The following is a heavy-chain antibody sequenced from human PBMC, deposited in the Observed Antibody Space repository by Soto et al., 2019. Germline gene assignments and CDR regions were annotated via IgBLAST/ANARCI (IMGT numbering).Heavy chain of an antibody. D-gene: IGHD3-3*01. J-gene: IGHJ6*02. Sequence: GGSLRLSCAASGFTFSSYAMSWVRQAPGKGLEWVSAISGSGGSTYYADSVKGRFTISRDNSKNTLYLQMNSLRAEDTAVYYCAKLRFTTDYDFYYGMDVWGQGTTVTVSS. CDR2: ISGSGGST. V-gene: IGHV3-23*01. CDR1: GFTFSSYA. CDR3: AKLRFTTDYDFYYGMDV.